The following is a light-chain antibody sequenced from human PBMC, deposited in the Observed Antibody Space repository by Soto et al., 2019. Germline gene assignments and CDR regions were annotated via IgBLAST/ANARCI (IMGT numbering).Light chain of an antibody. CDR2: DSS. J-gene: IGKJ3*01. Sequence: DIQMTQSPSTLSASVGDRVTITCRASQSLSSWLAWYQQKPGKAPKLLIYDSSSLASGVPSRFSGSGSGTEFHLTISSLQPDDFASYYCQQYNSYSPKSFGAGTKVDIK. CDR3: QQYNSYSPKS. V-gene: IGKV1-5*01. CDR1: QSLSSW.